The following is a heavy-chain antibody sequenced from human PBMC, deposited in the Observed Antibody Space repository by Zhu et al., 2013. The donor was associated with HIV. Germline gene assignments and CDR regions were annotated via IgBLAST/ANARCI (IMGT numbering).Heavy chain of an antibody. CDR3: AVITPPRVRGPSVVYFDY. J-gene: IGHJ4*02. Sequence: QVQLVQSGAEVKKPGASVKVSCKVSGYTLTELSMHWVRQAPGKGLEWMGGFDPEDGETIYAQKFQGRVTITADESTSTAYMELSSLRSEDTAVYYCAVITPPRVRGPSVVYFDYWGQGTLVTVSS. CDR1: GYTLTELS. CDR2: FDPEDGET. V-gene: IGHV1-24*01. D-gene: IGHD3-10*01.